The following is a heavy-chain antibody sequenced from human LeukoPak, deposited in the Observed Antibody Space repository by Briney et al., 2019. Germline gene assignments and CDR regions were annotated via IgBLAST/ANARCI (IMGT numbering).Heavy chain of an antibody. J-gene: IGHJ4*02. CDR1: GFTFSNNW. CDR3: ASAGCISNSSQTRGDY. V-gene: IGHV3-7*01. CDR2: VKPDGSEK. D-gene: IGHD2-2*01. Sequence: GGSLRLSRAASGFTFSNNWMCWVRQAPGKGLEWVANVKPDGSEKYYVDSVKGRFTISRDNAKNSLYLHMNSLRVEDTAVYYCASAGCISNSSQTRGDYWGQGTLVTVSS.